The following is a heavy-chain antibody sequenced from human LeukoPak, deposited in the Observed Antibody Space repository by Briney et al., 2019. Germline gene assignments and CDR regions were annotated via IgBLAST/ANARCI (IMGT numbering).Heavy chain of an antibody. J-gene: IGHJ4*02. CDR3: ARFDIRGRAFDY. V-gene: IGHV4-30-2*01. CDR2: IYHSGST. D-gene: IGHD3-16*01. Sequence: SQTLSLTCTVSGGSISSGGYYWSWIRQPPGKGLEWIGYIYHSGSTYYNPSLKSRVTISVDRSKNQFSLKLSSVTAADTAVYYCARFDIRGRAFDYWGQGTLVTVSS. CDR1: GGSISSGGYY.